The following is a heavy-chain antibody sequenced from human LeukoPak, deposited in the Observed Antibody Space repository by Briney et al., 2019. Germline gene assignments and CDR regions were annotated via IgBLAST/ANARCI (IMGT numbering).Heavy chain of an antibody. CDR3: ARGGTPGYSTGWIDY. CDR1: GLTLSSNY. Sequence: GRSLRLSCAASGLTLSSNYMSWVPRAPGKGLEWGSVLYGAGSTYYPDSVKGRFTISRDNSKNTLFLQMNSLRGEDTAVYYCARGGTPGYSTGWIDYWGQGTLVTVSS. CDR2: LYGAGST. D-gene: IGHD6-19*01. V-gene: IGHV3-53*05. J-gene: IGHJ4*02.